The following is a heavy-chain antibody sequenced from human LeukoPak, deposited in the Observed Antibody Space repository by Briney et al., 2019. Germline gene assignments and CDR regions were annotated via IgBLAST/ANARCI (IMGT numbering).Heavy chain of an antibody. CDR1: GFPVISNY. D-gene: IGHD6-13*01. J-gene: IGHJ3*02. CDR2: IYSGGST. Sequence: GGPLSLSCAASGFPVISNYLSGSGKAPGKGLEGASVIYSGGSTYYADSVKGRFTISRDNSKNTLYLQMNSLRAEDTAVYYCARLRSSWYLQAFDIWGQGTMVTVSS. V-gene: IGHV3-66*04. CDR3: ARLRSSWYLQAFDI.